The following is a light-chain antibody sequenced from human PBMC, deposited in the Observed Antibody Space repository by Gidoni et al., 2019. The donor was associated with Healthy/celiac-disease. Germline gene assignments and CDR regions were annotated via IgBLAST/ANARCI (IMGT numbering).Light chain of an antibody. V-gene: IGKV1-12*01. Sequence: DIQMTQSPSSVSASVGDRVTITCRASQCISSWLDWYQQKPGKAPKLLIYAASSLQSGVPSRFSGSGSGTDFTLTISSLQPEDFATYYCQQANSFRALTFGGGTKVEIK. J-gene: IGKJ4*01. CDR1: QCISSW. CDR2: AAS. CDR3: QQANSFRALT.